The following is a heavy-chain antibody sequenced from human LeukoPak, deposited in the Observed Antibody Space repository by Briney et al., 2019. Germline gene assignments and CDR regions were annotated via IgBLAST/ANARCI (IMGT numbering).Heavy chain of an antibody. CDR2: IYYSGST. J-gene: IGHJ4*02. Sequence: SQTLSLTCTVSGGSISSGDYYWSWIRQPPGKGLEWIGYIYYSGSTYYNPPLKSRVTISVDTSKNQFSLKLSSVTAADTAVYYCASSIASYYYDSSGYPFDYWGQGTLVTVSS. CDR3: ASSIASYYYDSSGYPFDY. CDR1: GGSISSGDYY. V-gene: IGHV4-30-4*01. D-gene: IGHD3-22*01.